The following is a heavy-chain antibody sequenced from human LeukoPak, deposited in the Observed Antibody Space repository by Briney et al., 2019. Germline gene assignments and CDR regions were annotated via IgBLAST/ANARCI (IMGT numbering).Heavy chain of an antibody. J-gene: IGHJ4*02. CDR3: ARAIRSGTYYLVY. CDR2: ISSN. Sequence: GGSLRLSCAASDFAFYGYSMHWVRQAPGKGLEWISSISSNNADSVKGRFTISRDNAKNSLYLQMNSLRDEDTAVYYCARAIRSGTYYLVYWGQGTLVTVSS. D-gene: IGHD3-10*01. V-gene: IGHV3-21*01. CDR1: DFAFYGYS.